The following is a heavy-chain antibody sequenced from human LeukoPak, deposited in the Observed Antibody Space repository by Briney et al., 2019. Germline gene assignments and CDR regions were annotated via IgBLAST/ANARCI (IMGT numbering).Heavy chain of an antibody. D-gene: IGHD5-18*01. CDR2: ISNSGSTI. Sequence: GGSLRLSCAASGFTFSDYYMSWIRQAPGEGLEGVSDISNSGSTIYYADSVTGRFTISRDNAKNSLYLQMNSLRAEDTAVYYSARGSDTAMVTSVSFDYWGPGTLVTVSS. CDR1: GFTFSDYY. V-gene: IGHV3-11*01. J-gene: IGHJ4*02. CDR3: ARGSDTAMVTSVSFDY.